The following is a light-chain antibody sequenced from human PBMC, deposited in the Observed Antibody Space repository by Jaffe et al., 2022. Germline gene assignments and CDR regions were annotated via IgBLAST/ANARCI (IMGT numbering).Light chain of an antibody. CDR2: STN. CDR1: SGVVSTSHY. J-gene: IGLJ3*02. CDR3: VLFVGSGIWV. Sequence: QTVVTQEPSFSVSPGGTVTLTCGLNSGVVSTSHYPTWYQQTPGQPPRTLIYSTNTRSSGVPDRFSGSIVGNKAALTITGAQADDESDYYCVLFVGSGIWVFGGGTKLTVL. V-gene: IGLV8-61*01.